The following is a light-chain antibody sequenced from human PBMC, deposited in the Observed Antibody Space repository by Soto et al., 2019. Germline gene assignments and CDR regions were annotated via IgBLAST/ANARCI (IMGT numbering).Light chain of an antibody. V-gene: IGKV3-15*01. Sequence: EIVMTQSPATLSVSPGERATLSYRASQSVSSNLAWYQQKPGQAPSLLIYGASTGATGFPARFSGSGSGTEFTLTISSLQSEDFAVYYCQQYNKWPITFGQGTRLEIK. CDR2: GAS. CDR3: QQYNKWPIT. CDR1: QSVSSN. J-gene: IGKJ5*01.